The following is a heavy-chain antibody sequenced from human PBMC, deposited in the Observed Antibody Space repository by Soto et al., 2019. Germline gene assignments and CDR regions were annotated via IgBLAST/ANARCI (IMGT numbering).Heavy chain of an antibody. V-gene: IGHV1-18*01. CDR1: GYTFTSHG. CDR2: ISAYNGNT. Sequence: QVQLVQSGAEVKKPGASVKVSCKASGYTFTSHGINWVRQAPGQGLEWMGWISAYNGNTNYAQKFQDRVTMTTDTSTSTAYMELRSLRSDDTAVYYCARDGYCSGGSCYSIYGMDVWGQGTTVTVSS. CDR3: ARDGYCSGGSCYSIYGMDV. J-gene: IGHJ6*02. D-gene: IGHD2-15*01.